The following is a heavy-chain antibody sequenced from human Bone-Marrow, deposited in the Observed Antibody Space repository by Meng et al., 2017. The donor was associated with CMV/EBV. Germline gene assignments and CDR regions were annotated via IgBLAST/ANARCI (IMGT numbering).Heavy chain of an antibody. Sequence: GESLKISCVASGFTFSRYEMNWVRQAPGKGLEWVSVIYSDGSTTLYADSVKGRFTVFRANSENTVYLQMSSLRAEDTAIYYCAKDDNGYTGEGGSWGQGTLVTVSS. V-gene: IGHV3-23*03. CDR1: GFTFSRYE. J-gene: IGHJ5*02. CDR3: AKDDNGYTGEGGS. CDR2: IYSDGSTT. D-gene: IGHD3-16*01.